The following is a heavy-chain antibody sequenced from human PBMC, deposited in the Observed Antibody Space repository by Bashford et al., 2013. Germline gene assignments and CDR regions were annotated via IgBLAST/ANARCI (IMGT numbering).Heavy chain of an antibody. D-gene: IGHD4-17*01. CDR2: IIPILGIA. Sequence: SVKGSPARASGGTFSSYAISWVRQAPGQGLEWMGRIIPILGIANYAQKFQGRVTITADKSTSTAYMELSSLRSEDTAVYYCARVYGDYVLHAFDIWGQGGQWSPSPQ. CDR3: ARVYGDYVLHAFDI. CDR1: GGTFSSYA. J-gene: IGHJ3*02. V-gene: IGHV1-69*04.